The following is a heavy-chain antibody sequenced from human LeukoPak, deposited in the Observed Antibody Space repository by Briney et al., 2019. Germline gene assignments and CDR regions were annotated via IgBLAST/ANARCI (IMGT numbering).Heavy chain of an antibody. CDR1: GYTFTSYG. CDR3: ARDRGTMVRGVTAY. CDR2: ISAYNGNT. Sequence: RASVKVSCKASGYTFTSYGISWVRQAPGQGLEWTGWISAYNGNTNYAQKLQGRVTMTTDTSTSTAYMELRSLRSDDTAVYYCARDRGTMVRGVTAYWGQGTLVTVSS. V-gene: IGHV1-18*01. D-gene: IGHD3-10*01. J-gene: IGHJ4*02.